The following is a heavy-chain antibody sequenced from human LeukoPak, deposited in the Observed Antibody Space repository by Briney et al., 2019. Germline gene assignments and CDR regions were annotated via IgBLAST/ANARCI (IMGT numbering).Heavy chain of an antibody. CDR3: ARPAGRDYYYSSGYVLY. Sequence: ASVKVSCKASGYTFTSYSISWVRQAPGQGLEWMGRISAYNGNTDYAQKFQGRVTITTDTSTSTAYMELRSLRSADTAMYYCARPAGRDYYYSSGYVLYWGQGTLVTVSS. CDR2: ISAYNGNT. J-gene: IGHJ4*02. D-gene: IGHD3-22*01. CDR1: GYTFTSYS. V-gene: IGHV1-18*01.